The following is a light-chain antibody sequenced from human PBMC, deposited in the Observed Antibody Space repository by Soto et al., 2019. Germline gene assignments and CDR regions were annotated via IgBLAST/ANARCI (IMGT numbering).Light chain of an antibody. Sequence: DIRMTQSPSTLSTSVGDRVTITCRASQNIRGWLAWYQQKPGKAPNLLIYSASTLRSGVPSRFSGSESGTLFTLTITNLQPEDFATYYCQQASSFPLTFGGGTKVEVK. J-gene: IGKJ4*01. CDR1: QNIRGW. CDR3: QQASSFPLT. V-gene: IGKV1-12*01. CDR2: SAS.